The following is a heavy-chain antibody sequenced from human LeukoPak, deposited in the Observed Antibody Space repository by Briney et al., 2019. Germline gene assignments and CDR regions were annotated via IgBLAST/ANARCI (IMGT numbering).Heavy chain of an antibody. CDR1: GFTFSSYA. Sequence: GGSLRLSCAASGFTFSSYAMSWVRQAPGKGLEWVSAISGSGGSTYYADSVKGRFTISRDNSKNTLYLQMNSLRAEDTAVYYCAKERFLRLGSGSTNWFDPWGQGTLVTVSS. D-gene: IGHD3-10*01. V-gene: IGHV3-23*01. CDR2: ISGSGGST. CDR3: AKERFLRLGSGSTNWFDP. J-gene: IGHJ5*02.